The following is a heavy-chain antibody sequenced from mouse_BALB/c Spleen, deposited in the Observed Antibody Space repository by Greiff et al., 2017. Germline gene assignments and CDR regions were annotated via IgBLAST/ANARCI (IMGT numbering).Heavy chain of an antibody. CDR2: IRLKSNNYAT. CDR1: GFTFSNYW. V-gene: IGHV6-6*02. D-gene: IGHD2-4*01. CDR3: TREGLRPYWYFDV. Sequence: EVKLMESGGGLVQPGGSMKLSCVASGFTFSNYWMNWVRQSPEKGLGWVAEIRLKSNNYATHYAESVKGRFTISRDDSKSSVFLQMYNLRAEDTGIYFCTREGLRPYWYFDVWGAGTTATVSS. J-gene: IGHJ1*01.